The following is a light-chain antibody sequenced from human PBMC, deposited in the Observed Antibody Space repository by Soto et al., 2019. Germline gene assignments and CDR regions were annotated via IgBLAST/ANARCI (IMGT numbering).Light chain of an antibody. J-gene: IGKJ3*01. CDR1: QDIRKY. CDR2: GAS. V-gene: IGKV1-33*01. CDR3: QQYDNLPPFT. Sequence: DIQMTQSPSSLSASVGDRVTITCQASQDIRKYLNWYQQKPGRAPKLLIYGASYLETGVPSRFSGSGYWTDFIFTIGSLQPEDIATYYCQQYDNLPPFTFGPGTKVAVK.